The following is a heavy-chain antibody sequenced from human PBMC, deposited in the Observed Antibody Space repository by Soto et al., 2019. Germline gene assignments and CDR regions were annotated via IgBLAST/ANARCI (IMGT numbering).Heavy chain of an antibody. D-gene: IGHD5-18*01. CDR2: MNPKSGQK. Sequence: GASVKVSCKASGYTLTSYDINWVRQASGQGLEWLGWMNPKSGQKAYVEKFQGRVTMTANTSISTAYMELSSLRSDDTAVYYCARDIGPALDWFGPWGQGTLVTVS. CDR1: GYTLTSYD. V-gene: IGHV1-8*01. J-gene: IGHJ5*02. CDR3: ARDIGPALDWFGP.